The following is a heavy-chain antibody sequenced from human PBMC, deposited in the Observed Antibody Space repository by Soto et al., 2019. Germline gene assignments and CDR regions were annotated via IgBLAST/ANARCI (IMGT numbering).Heavy chain of an antibody. Sequence: QVQLVQSGAEVKNPGASVRVSCKTFGFTFTAYYMHWVRQAPGQGLEWMGWINPNSGGTNYAQKFQGRVTMTRDTSISTAYMELSRLRSDDTAVYYCARAGRITFGGVIPRQLAYSWGQGTLVTVSS. D-gene: IGHD3-16*02. CDR3: ARAGRITFGGVIPRQLAYS. J-gene: IGHJ5*02. V-gene: IGHV1-2*02. CDR2: INPNSGGT. CDR1: GFTFTAYY.